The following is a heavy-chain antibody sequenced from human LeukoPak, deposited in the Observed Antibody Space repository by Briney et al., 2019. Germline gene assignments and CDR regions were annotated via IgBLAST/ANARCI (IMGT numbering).Heavy chain of an antibody. J-gene: IGHJ4*02. CDR1: GYTFSGYY. CDR2: INPNNGGT. CDR3: ARDRRDFGSDY. D-gene: IGHD3-10*01. V-gene: IGHV1-2*06. Sequence: ASVKVSCKASGYTFSGYYIHWVRQAPGQGLEWMGRINPNNGGTNYAQKLQGRVTMTTDTSTSTAYMELRSPRSDDTAVYYCARDRRDFGSDYWGQGTLVTVSS.